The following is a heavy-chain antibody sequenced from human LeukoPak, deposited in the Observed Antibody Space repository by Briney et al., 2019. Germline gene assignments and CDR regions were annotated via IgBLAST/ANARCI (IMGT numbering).Heavy chain of an antibody. CDR3: ARGTGSSGWYGYGY. V-gene: IGHV3-7*01. D-gene: IGHD6-19*01. CDR2: IKQDGSEK. CDR1: GFTFSSYA. J-gene: IGHJ4*02. Sequence: GGSLRLSCAASGFTFSSYAMSWVRQAPGKGLEWVANIKQDGSEKYYVDSVKGRFTISRDNAKNSLYLQMNSLRAEDTAVYYCARGTGSSGWYGYGYWGQGTLVTVSS.